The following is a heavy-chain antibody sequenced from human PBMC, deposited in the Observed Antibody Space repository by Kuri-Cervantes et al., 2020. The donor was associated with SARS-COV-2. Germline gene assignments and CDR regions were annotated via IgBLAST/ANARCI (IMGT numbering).Heavy chain of an antibody. D-gene: IGHD3-22*01. V-gene: IGHV3-30*02. CDR2: IRHDGSDT. J-gene: IGHJ4*02. CDR3: AKVDYYDSSGAIDY. CDR1: GFIFNNYG. Sequence: GESLKISCAASGFIFNNYGIHWVRQAPGKGLEWVTFIRHDGSDTFYADSVKGRFTISRDNSKNTLYLQMNSLRAEDTAVYYCAKVDYYDSSGAIDYWGQGTLVTVSS.